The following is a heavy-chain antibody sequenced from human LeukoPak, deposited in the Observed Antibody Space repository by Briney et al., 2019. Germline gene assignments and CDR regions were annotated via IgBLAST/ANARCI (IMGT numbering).Heavy chain of an antibody. CDR1: GYTFGDFY. Sequence: ASVKVSCTASGYTFGDFYLHCVRQAPGQGLEWMGRINPNSGDTNYAQKFQGRVTMTRDTSTNIAYVELSRLRSDDTAVYFCARDLSRSSSGLLGYYFFSGMGVWGQGTTVTVSS. CDR3: ARDLSRSSSGLLGYYFFSGMGV. D-gene: IGHD6-6*01. J-gene: IGHJ6*02. V-gene: IGHV1-2*06. CDR2: INPNSGDT.